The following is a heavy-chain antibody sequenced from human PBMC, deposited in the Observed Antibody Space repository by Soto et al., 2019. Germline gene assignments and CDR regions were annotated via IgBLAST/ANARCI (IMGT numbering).Heavy chain of an antibody. CDR2: MSRSSRYI. V-gene: IGHV3-21*01. CDR3: ARDGGVAATLANYFDY. J-gene: IGHJ4*02. CDR1: GFTFNSYS. D-gene: IGHD2-15*01. Sequence: GGSLRLSCAASGFTFNSYSMNWVRQAPGKGLEWVSSMSRSSRYIYYADSVKGRFTISRDNAKNSVYLQMNSLRAEDTAVYYCARDGGVAATLANYFDYWGQGTLVTVSS.